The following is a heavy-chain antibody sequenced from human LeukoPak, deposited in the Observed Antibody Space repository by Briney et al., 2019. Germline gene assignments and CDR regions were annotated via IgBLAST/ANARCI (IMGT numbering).Heavy chain of an antibody. D-gene: IGHD6-19*01. V-gene: IGHV1-46*01. Sequence: ASVKVSCKASGYTFTSYYMHWVRQPPGQGLEWMGIINPSGGSTSYAQKFQGRVTMTRDMSTSTVYMELSSLRSEDTAVYYCAREMAVAGPDLGFDYWGQGTLVTVSS. CDR1: GYTFTSYY. J-gene: IGHJ4*02. CDR3: AREMAVAGPDLGFDY. CDR2: INPSGGST.